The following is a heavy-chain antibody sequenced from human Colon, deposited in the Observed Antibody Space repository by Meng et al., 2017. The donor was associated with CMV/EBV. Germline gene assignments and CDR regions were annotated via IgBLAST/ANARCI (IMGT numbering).Heavy chain of an antibody. J-gene: IGHJ4*02. Sequence: ASVKVSCKASGYTFTDYYLHWVRQAPGQGLEWMGWINPNGGGTDYAQTFQGRVTMTRDTSTTTVYLEVNRLTSDDTAVYYCVYGSAMYYNDGLTFFDWWGQGTLVTVSS. D-gene: IGHD3-16*01. CDR2: INPNGGGT. CDR3: VYGSAMYYNDGLTFFDW. V-gene: IGHV1-2*02. CDR1: GYTFTDYY.